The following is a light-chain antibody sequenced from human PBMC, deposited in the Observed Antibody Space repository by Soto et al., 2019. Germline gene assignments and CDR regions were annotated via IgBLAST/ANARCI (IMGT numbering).Light chain of an antibody. CDR1: QSITDW. J-gene: IGKJ1*01. Sequence: DIPMTQSPSTLSASVGDRVTITCRASQSITDWLAWYQQKPGKAPKYLIYKAYNLEGGVPARFSGSRSGTEFTLTISSVQPDDFATYYCQYWDNYSWTFGQGTKVEIK. V-gene: IGKV1-5*03. CDR3: QYWDNYSWT. CDR2: KAY.